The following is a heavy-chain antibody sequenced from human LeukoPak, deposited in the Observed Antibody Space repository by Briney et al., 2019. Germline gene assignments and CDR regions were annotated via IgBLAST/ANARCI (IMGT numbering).Heavy chain of an antibody. D-gene: IGHD3-10*01. CDR1: GYSFTSYW. J-gene: IGHJ5*02. CDR2: IYPGDSDT. CDR3: ARVATYYYGSGSENWFDP. Sequence: GESLKISCKGSGYSFTSYWIGWVRQMPGKGLEWMGIIYPGDSDTRYSPSFQGQVTISADKSISTAYLQWSSLKASDTAMYYCARVATYYYGSGSENWFDPWGQGTLVTVSS. V-gene: IGHV5-51*01.